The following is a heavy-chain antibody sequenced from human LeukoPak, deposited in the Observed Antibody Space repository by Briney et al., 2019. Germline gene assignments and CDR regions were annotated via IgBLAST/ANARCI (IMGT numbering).Heavy chain of an antibody. CDR2: MNPNSGNT. Sequence: GASVKVSCEASGCTFTSYDINWVRQATGQGLEWMGWMNPNSGNTGYAQKFQGRVTITRNTSISTAYMELSSLRSEDTAVYYCARVRRRGYSYGHNWFDPWGQGTLVTVSS. J-gene: IGHJ5*02. V-gene: IGHV1-8*03. CDR3: ARVRRRGYSYGHNWFDP. CDR1: GCTFTSYD. D-gene: IGHD5-18*01.